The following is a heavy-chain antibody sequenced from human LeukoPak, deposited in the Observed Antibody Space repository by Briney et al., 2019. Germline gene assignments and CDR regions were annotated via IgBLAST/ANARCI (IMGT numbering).Heavy chain of an antibody. D-gene: IGHD3-9*01. Sequence: SETLSLTCTVSGGSISSYYWSWIRQPPGKGLEWIGYIYYSGSTNYNPSLKSRVTMSVDTSKNQFSLKLNSVTAADTAVYYCARDYDVLTAYPPTQLFDPWGQGTLVTVSS. J-gene: IGHJ5*02. CDR2: IYYSGST. CDR3: ARDYDVLTAYPPTQLFDP. CDR1: GGSISSYY. V-gene: IGHV4-59*12.